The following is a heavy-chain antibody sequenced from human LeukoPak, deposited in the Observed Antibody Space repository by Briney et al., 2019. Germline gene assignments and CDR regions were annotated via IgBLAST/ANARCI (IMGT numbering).Heavy chain of an antibody. Sequence: ASVKVSCKASVYNFTQYAVQWVRQAPGQRLEWVGWIYAGNGRTKSSPDFQGRVIISRDTSASIPYMELSSLRSDDMAVYYWARGIWSTALTAYYLDYWREGSLVTVSS. J-gene: IGHJ4*02. CDR3: ARGIWSTALTAYYLDY. CDR2: IYAGNGRT. V-gene: IGHV1-3*03. D-gene: IGHD2-21*02. CDR1: VYNFTQYA.